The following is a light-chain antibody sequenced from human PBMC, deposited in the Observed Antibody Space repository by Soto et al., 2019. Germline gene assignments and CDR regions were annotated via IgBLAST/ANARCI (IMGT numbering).Light chain of an antibody. V-gene: IGLV7-43*01. CDR1: TGAVTSDNF. J-gene: IGLJ3*02. CDR2: STT. Sequence: QAVVTQEPSVTVSPGGTVTLTCASSTGAVTSDNFSNWFQQKPGQAPRALLYSTTNKHPWTPARFSGSLLGGKAALTLSGVQPEDEADYYCLLYYGGIWVFGGGTKLTVL. CDR3: LLYYGGIWV.